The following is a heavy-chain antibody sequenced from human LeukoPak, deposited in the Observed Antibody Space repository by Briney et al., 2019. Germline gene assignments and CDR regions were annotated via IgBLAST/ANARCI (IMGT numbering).Heavy chain of an antibody. V-gene: IGHV4-59*08. CDR2: IYYSGST. Sequence: SETLSLTCTVSGGSISSYYWSWIRQPPGKGLEWIGYIYYSGSTNYNPSLKSRVTISVDTSKNQFSLKLSSATAADTAVYYCARHCCPAAAPDYWGQGTLVTVSS. CDR3: ARHCCPAAAPDY. CDR1: GGSISSYY. J-gene: IGHJ4*02. D-gene: IGHD2-2*01.